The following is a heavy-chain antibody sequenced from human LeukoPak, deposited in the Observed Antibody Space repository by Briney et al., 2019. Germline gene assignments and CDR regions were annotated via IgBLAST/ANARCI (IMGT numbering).Heavy chain of an antibody. CDR2: INPGGDNT. J-gene: IGHJ3*02. Sequence: ASVEVSCKASGYTFTGYYMHWVRQAPGQGLEWMGLINPGGDNTNYAQNFQGRVTMTRDTSTSTVYMELSSLRSEDTAIYYCARIRDGYNDAYDIWGQGTVVTVPS. D-gene: IGHD5-24*01. CDR1: GYTFTGYY. V-gene: IGHV1-46*01. CDR3: ARIRDGYNDAYDI.